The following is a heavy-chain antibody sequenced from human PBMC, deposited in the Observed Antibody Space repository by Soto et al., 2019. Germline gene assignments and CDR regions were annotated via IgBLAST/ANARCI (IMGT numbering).Heavy chain of an antibody. CDR1: GFTFSSYC. D-gene: IGHD2-2*01. CDR2: INSDGSST. J-gene: IGHJ6*02. Sequence: GCSLRLSCSASGFTFSSYCMHWVRQAPGKGLVWVSRINSDGSSTSYADSVKGRFTISRDNAKNTLYLQMNSLRAEDTAVYYCARDSYCSSTSCFFIKVAANSDMDAWGQETTLTVSS. V-gene: IGHV3-74*01. CDR3: ARDSYCSSTSCFFIKVAANSDMDA.